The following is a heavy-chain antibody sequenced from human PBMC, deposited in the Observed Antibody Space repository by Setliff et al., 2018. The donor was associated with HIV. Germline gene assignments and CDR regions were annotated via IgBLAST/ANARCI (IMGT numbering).Heavy chain of an antibody. V-gene: IGHV4-34*01. CDR3: ARESPNWGWSYYYYCMDV. J-gene: IGHJ6*03. Sequence: PSETLSLTCAVYGGSFSGYYWSWIRQPPGKGLEWIGEINHSGSTNYNPSLKSRVTISVDTSKNQFSLKLSSVTAADTALYYCARESPNWGWSYYYYCMDVWGKGTTVTAP. CDR1: GGSFSGYY. CDR2: INHSGST. D-gene: IGHD7-27*01.